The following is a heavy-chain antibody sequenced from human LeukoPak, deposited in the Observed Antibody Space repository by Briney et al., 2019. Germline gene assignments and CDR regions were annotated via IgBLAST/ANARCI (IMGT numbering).Heavy chain of an antibody. J-gene: IGHJ4*02. D-gene: IGHD3-22*01. CDR1: GGTFSSYA. Sequence: SVKVSCKASGGTFSSYAISWVRQAPGQGLEWMGGIITIFGTANYAQKFQGRVTITTDESTSTAYMELSSLRSEDTAVDYCSRHGDSSGYYYFDYWGQGTLVTVSS. V-gene: IGHV1-69*05. CDR2: IITIFGTA. CDR3: SRHGDSSGYYYFDY.